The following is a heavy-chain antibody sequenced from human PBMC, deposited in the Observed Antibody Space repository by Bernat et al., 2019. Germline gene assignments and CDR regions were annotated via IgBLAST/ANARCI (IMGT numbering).Heavy chain of an antibody. D-gene: IGHD2-21*01. V-gene: IGHV3-23*01. CDR3: ARDHEHTSAFDF. CDR2: ISGSGGST. CDR1: GFTFSSYA. Sequence: EVQLLESGGGLVQPGGSLRLSCAASGFTFSSYAMSWVRQAPGKGLEWVSAISGSGGSTYYADSVKGRFTISRDNSKNTLYVHMNSLRPEDTAVYYCARDHEHTSAFDFWGQGTMVTVSS. J-gene: IGHJ3*01.